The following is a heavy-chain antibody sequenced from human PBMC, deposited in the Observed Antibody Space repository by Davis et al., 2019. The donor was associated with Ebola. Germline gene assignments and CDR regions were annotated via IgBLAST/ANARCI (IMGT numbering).Heavy chain of an antibody. V-gene: IGHV4-34*01. J-gene: IGHJ5*02. CDR1: GGSFSGYY. CDR3: ARHNYDFWSGHNWFDP. CDR2: INHSGST. D-gene: IGHD3-3*01. Sequence: MPSETLSLTCAVYGGSFSGYYWSWIRQPPGKGLEWIGEINHSGSTNYNPSLKSRVTISVDTSKNQFSLKLSSVTAADTAVYYCARHNYDFWSGHNWFDPWGQGTLVTVPS.